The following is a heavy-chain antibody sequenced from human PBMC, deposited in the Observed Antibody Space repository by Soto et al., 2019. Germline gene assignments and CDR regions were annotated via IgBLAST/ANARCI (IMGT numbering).Heavy chain of an antibody. CDR3: ARKEQPPYYFDY. J-gene: IGHJ4*02. D-gene: IGHD6-13*01. V-gene: IGHV4-34*01. Sequence: SETLSLTCAVCGGSFSGYYWSWIRQPPGKGLEWIGEINHSGSTNYNPSLKSRVTISVDTSKNQFSLKLSSVTAADTAVYYCARKEQPPYYFDYWGQGTLVTVSS. CDR2: INHSGST. CDR1: GGSFSGYY.